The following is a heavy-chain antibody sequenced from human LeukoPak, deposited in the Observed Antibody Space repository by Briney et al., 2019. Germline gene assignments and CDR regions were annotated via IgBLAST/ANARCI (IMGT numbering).Heavy chain of an antibody. CDR3: AKFREQLGLNWFDP. J-gene: IGHJ5*02. V-gene: IGHV3-30*02. CDR1: GFTFSSYG. Sequence: GGSLRLSCAASGFTFSSYGMHWVRQAPGKGLEWVAFIRYDGSNKYYADSVKGRFTISRDNSKNTLYLQMNSLRAEDTAVYYCAKFREQLGLNWFDPWGQGTLVTVSS. D-gene: IGHD6-6*01. CDR2: IRYDGSNK.